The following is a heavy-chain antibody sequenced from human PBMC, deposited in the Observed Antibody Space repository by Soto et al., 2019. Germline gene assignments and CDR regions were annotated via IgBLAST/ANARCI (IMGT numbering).Heavy chain of an antibody. CDR1: GFAFSSYA. CDR3: VNMMIARGAFDF. V-gene: IGHV3-64D*06. J-gene: IGHJ4*02. CDR2: ISPQGGST. D-gene: IGHD2-21*01. Sequence: PGVSLRLSCSASGFAFSSYAMHWVRQTPGKGLEYVSAISPQGGSTYYADSVKGRFTISRDDSKNTVYLQMSSLRPDDTAVYYCVNMMIARGAFDFWGQGTLVTVSS.